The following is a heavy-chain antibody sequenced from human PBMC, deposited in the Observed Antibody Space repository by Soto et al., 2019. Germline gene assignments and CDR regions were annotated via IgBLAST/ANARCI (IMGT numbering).Heavy chain of an antibody. V-gene: IGHV3-30-3*01. CDR3: ARDYYDSSGPEAFDI. J-gene: IGHJ3*02. CDR2: ISYDGSNK. Sequence: PGGSLRLSCAASGFTFSSYAMHWVRQAPGKGLEWVAVISYDGSNKYYADSVKGRFTISRDNSKNTLYLQMNSLRAEDTAVYYCARDYYDSSGPEAFDIWGQGTMVIVSS. D-gene: IGHD3-22*01. CDR1: GFTFSSYA.